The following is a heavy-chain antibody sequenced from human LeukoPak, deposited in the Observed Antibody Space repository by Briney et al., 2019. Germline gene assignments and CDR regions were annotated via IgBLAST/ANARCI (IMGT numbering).Heavy chain of an antibody. CDR2: IYYSGST. Sequence: PSETLSLTCTVSGGSISSYYWSCIRQPPGKGLEWIGYIYYSGSTNYNPSLKSRVTISVDTSKNQFSLKLSSVTAADTAVYYCARVPRTYYYDSSGYYNWYFDLWGRGTLVTVSS. V-gene: IGHV4-59*01. J-gene: IGHJ2*01. CDR3: ARVPRTYYYDSSGYYNWYFDL. D-gene: IGHD3-22*01. CDR1: GGSISSYY.